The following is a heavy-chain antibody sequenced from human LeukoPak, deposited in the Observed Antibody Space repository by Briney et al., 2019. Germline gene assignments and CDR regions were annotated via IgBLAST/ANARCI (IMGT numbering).Heavy chain of an antibody. D-gene: IGHD3-16*01. CDR3: ARGFERGAYYYYYYMDV. J-gene: IGHJ6*03. CDR1: GYTFTSYD. CDR2: MNPNSGNT. V-gene: IGHV1-8*03. Sequence: GASVKVSCKASGYTFTSYDINWVRQATGQGLEWMGWMNPNSGNTGYAQKFQGRVTITRNTSISTAYMELSSLRSEDTAVYYCARGFERGAYYYYYYMDVWGKGTTVTVSS.